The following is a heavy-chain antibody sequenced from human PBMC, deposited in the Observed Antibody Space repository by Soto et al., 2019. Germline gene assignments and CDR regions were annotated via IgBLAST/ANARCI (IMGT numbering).Heavy chain of an antibody. J-gene: IGHJ3*02. D-gene: IGHD2-8*01. CDR3: AKDRVGGVPDAFDI. V-gene: IGHV3-23*01. CDR2: ISGSGTTT. Sequence: GGSLRLSCAASGFTSTNYVMNWVRQAPGKGLEWVSSISGSGTTTLYADSVKGRFIISRDNSKNTLYLQMNSLRAEDTALYYCAKDRVGGVPDAFDIWGQGTMVTVSS. CDR1: GFTSTNYV.